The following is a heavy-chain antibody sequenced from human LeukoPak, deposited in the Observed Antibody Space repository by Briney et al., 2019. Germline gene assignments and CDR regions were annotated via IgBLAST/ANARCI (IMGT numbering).Heavy chain of an antibody. CDR2: IRYDGSNK. CDR1: GFTFSSYG. D-gene: IGHD1-26*01. CDR3: AKVAGDYYYMDV. Sequence: PGGSLRLSCAASGFTFSSYGMHWVRQAPGKGLAGVAFIRYDGSNKYYADSVKGRFTISRDNSKNTLYLQMNSLRAGDTAVYYCAKVAGDYYYMDVWGKGTTVTVSS. V-gene: IGHV3-30*02. J-gene: IGHJ6*03.